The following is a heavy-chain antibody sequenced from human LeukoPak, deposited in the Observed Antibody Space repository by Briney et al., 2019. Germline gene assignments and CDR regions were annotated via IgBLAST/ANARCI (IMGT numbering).Heavy chain of an antibody. J-gene: IGHJ4*02. Sequence: PSQTLSLTCTVSGGSISSYYWSWIRQPPGKGLEWIGYIYYSGSTNYNPSLKSRVTISVDTSKNQFSLKLSSVTAADTAVYYCARYTAMTFDYWGQGTLVTVSS. CDR1: GGSISSYY. V-gene: IGHV4-59*01. CDR3: ARYTAMTFDY. D-gene: IGHD5-18*01. CDR2: IYYSGST.